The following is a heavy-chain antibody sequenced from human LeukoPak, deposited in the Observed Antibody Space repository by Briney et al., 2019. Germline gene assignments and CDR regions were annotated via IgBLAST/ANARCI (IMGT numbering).Heavy chain of an antibody. CDR3: ARGGGISSYYYYMNV. J-gene: IGHJ6*03. V-gene: IGHV4-61*05. CDR2: IYYSGST. D-gene: IGHD2-8*02. CDR1: GGSISSSSYY. Sequence: SETLSLTCTVSGGSISSSSYYWGWIRQPPGKGLEWIGYIYYSGSTNYNPSLKSRVTISVDTSKNQFSLKLSSVTAADTAVYYCARGGGISSYYYYMNVWGKGTTVTISS.